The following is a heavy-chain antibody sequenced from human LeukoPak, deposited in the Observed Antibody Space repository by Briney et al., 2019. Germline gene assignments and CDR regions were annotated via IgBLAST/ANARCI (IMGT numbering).Heavy chain of an antibody. Sequence: PSETLSLTCTVSGGSISGYYWSWIRQPPGKGLEWIGYIYYSGSTNYNPSLKSRVTISVDTSKNQFSLKLSSVTAADTAVYYCARDVFGRDGSGFSGGYYYYYGMDVWGQGTTVTVSS. CDR1: GGSISGYY. CDR2: IYYSGST. D-gene: IGHD3-10*01. CDR3: ARDVFGRDGSGFSGGYYYYYGMDV. V-gene: IGHV4-59*12. J-gene: IGHJ6*02.